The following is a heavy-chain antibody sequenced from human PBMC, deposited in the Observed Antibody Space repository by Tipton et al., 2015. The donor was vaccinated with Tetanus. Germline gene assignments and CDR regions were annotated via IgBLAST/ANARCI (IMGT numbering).Heavy chain of an antibody. J-gene: IGHJ4*02. CDR2: IYFSGST. CDR3: AKLFRVRARGITMVVVVPPGYFDY. D-gene: IGHD3-22*01. Sequence: TLSLTCTVSGASISNSSSYWGRIRQSPGKGLEWIGNIYFSGSTYYNPSLKSRVTISVDTSKNQFSLRLNSVTAADTAVYYCAKLFRVRARGITMVVVVPPGYFDYWGQGTLVTVSS. CDR1: GASISNSSSY. V-gene: IGHV4-39*01.